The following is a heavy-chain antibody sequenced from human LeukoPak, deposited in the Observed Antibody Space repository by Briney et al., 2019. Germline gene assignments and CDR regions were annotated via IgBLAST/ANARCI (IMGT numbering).Heavy chain of an antibody. CDR3: ARAGYCSSTSCSMSGWFDP. CDR1: GYTFAGYY. V-gene: IGHV1-2*06. CDR2: INPNSGGT. J-gene: IGHJ5*02. Sequence: ASVKVSCKASGYTFAGYYMHWVRQAPGQGLEWMGRINPNSGGTNYAQKFQGRVTMTRDTSISTAYMELRSLRSDDTAVCYCARAGYCSSTSCSMSGWFDPWGQGTLVTVSS. D-gene: IGHD2-2*01.